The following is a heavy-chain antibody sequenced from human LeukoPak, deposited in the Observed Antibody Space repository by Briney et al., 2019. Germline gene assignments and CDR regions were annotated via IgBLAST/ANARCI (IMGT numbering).Heavy chain of an antibody. J-gene: IGHJ2*01. CDR3: ATGCMHGYTYLYYDV. CDR1: GIFFTNAY. D-gene: IGHD3-16*01. V-gene: IGHV3-15*01. CDR2: IKSESDGGTT. Sequence: PGGSLRLSCEASGIFFTNAYMSWVRHTPGKGLEWVGRIKSESDGGTTDYAAPVQGRFTISRDDSKTTLYLQMNSLKIEDTAVYYCATGCMHGYTYLYYDVWGRGTLVTVSS.